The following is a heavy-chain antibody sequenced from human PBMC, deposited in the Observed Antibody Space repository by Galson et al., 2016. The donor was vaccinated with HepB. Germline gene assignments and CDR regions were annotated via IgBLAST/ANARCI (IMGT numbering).Heavy chain of an antibody. CDR3: AREVKGHQAGTFYYYYGMDV. CDR1: GFTFSSYG. V-gene: IGHV3-33*01. Sequence: SLRLSCAASGFTFSSYGMHWVRQAPGKGLEWVAVIWYDGSNKYYADSVKGRVTISSDNSKNTLYLQVNGLRAEDTAVYYCAREVKGHQAGTFYYYYGMDVWGQGTTVTVSS. CDR2: IWYDGSNK. D-gene: IGHD3-16*01. J-gene: IGHJ6*02.